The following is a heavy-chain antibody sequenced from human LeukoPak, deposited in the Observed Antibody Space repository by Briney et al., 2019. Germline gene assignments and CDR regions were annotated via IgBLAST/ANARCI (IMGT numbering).Heavy chain of an antibody. CDR2: IYYSGST. CDR3: ARALAVAGRFYFDY. D-gene: IGHD6-19*01. Sequence: PSETLSLTYTVSGGSISSYYWSWIRQPPGKGLEWIGYIYYSGSTNYNPSLKSRVTISVDTSKNQFSLKLSSVTAADTAVYYCARALAVAGRFYFDYWGQGTLVTVSS. V-gene: IGHV4-59*01. CDR1: GGSISSYY. J-gene: IGHJ4*02.